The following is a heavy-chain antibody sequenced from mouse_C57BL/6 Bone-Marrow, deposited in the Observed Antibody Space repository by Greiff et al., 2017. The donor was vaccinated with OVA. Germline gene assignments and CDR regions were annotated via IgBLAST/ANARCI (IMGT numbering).Heavy chain of an antibody. CDR1: GFSLTSYG. CDR2: IWGGGST. J-gene: IGHJ3*01. V-gene: IGHV2-9*01. CDR3: AKRGYYGSSYGFAY. Sequence: VQLVESGPGLVAPSQSLSITCTVSGFSLTSYGVDWVRQPPGKGLEWLGVIWGGGSTNYNSALMSRLSFSKDNSTSQVFLKMNRLQTDDTARYYCAKRGYYGSSYGFAYWGQVTLVTVSA. D-gene: IGHD1-1*01.